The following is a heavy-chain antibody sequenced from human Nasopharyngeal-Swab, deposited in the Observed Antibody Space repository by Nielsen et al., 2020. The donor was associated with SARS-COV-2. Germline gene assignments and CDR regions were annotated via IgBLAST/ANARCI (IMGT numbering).Heavy chain of an antibody. Sequence: ASVKVSCKASGYTFTSYYIHWVRQAPGQGLEWMGIINPSGGSTSYAQKFQGRVTMTRDTSTRTDYMELSSLRSEDTDVYYCARDSSHDAFVIWGQGKMGHVSS. CDR3: ARDSSHDAFVI. V-gene: IGHV1-46*01. CDR2: INPSGGST. CDR1: GYTFTSYY. J-gene: IGHJ3*02.